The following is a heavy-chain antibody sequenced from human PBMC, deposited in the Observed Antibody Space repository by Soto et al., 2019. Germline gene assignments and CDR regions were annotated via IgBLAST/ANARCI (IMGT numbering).Heavy chain of an antibody. Sequence: ASVKVSCKASGYTFTSYGISWVRQAPGQGLEWMGWISAYNGNTNYAQKLQGRVTMTTDTSTSTAYIELRSLRSDDTAVYYCASNGYGDGDAFDIWGQGTMVTVSS. V-gene: IGHV1-18*01. D-gene: IGHD4-17*01. CDR1: GYTFTSYG. CDR3: ASNGYGDGDAFDI. J-gene: IGHJ3*02. CDR2: ISAYNGNT.